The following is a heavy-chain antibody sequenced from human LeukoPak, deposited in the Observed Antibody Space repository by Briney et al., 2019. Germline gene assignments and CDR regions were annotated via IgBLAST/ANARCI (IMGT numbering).Heavy chain of an antibody. V-gene: IGHV4-34*01. J-gene: IGHJ5*02. CDR2: INHSGST. Sequence: SETLSLTCAVYGGSFSGYYWSWIRQPPGKGLEWIGEINHSGSTNYNPSLKSRVTISVDTSKNQFSLKLSSVTAADTAVYYCARQFYVRFDPWGQGTLVTVSS. CDR3: ARQFYVRFDP. D-gene: IGHD5/OR15-5a*01. CDR1: GGSFSGYY.